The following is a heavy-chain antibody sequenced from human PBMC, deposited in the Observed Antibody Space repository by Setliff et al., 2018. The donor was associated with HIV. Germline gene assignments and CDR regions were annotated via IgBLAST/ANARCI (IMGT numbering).Heavy chain of an antibody. V-gene: IGHV4-39*07. CDR1: GGSINSGNYY. CDR2: MSHSGST. CDR3: ARGQHSSTWGALFDY. Sequence: PSETLSLTCSVSGGSINSGNYYWGWIRQPPGKGLEWIGSMSHSGSTLYKPSLKSRVSISIDKSKRQFSLKLSSVTAADTAVYYCARGQHSSTWGALFDYWGQGILVTVSS. D-gene: IGHD6-13*01. J-gene: IGHJ4*02.